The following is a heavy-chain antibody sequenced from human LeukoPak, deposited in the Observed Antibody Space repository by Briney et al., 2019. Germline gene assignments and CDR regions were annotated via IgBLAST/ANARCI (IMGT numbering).Heavy chain of an antibody. CDR2: INPNSGGT. CDR1: GYTFTGYY. J-gene: IGHJ6*03. D-gene: IGHD3-10*01. Sequence: RASVKVTCKASGYTFTGYYMHWVRQAPGQGLEWMGWINPNSGGTNYAQKFQGRVTMTRDTSISTAYMELSRLRSDDTAVYYCAREMQDKSLQWIGELKKYYYYYMDVWGKGTTVIVSS. CDR3: AREMQDKSLQWIGELKKYYYYYMDV. V-gene: IGHV1-2*02.